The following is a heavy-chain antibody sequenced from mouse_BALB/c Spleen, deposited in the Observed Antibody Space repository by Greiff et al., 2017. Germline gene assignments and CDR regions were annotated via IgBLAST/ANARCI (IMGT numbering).Heavy chain of an antibody. D-gene: IGHD2-4*01. Sequence: EVMLVESGGGLVKPGGSLKLSCAASGFTFSDYYMYWVRQTPEKRLEWVATISDGGSYTYYPDSVKGRFTISRDNAKNNLYLQMSSLKSEDTAMYYCAREDDYGRSWFAYWGQGTLVTVSA. CDR1: GFTFSDYY. V-gene: IGHV5-4*02. J-gene: IGHJ3*01. CDR2: ISDGGSYT. CDR3: AREDDYGRSWFAY.